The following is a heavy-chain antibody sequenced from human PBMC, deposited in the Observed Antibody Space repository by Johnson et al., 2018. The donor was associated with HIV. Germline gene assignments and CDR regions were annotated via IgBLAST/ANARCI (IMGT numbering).Heavy chain of an antibody. D-gene: IGHD6-13*01. CDR3: TTLGYTTRPRAFEI. CDR1: GFPFTDAW. V-gene: IGHV3-15*01. Sequence: VQLVESGGGLVPPGGSLRLSCAASGFPFTDAWMTWVRQAPGKGLEWVGQIKRKTDGGTTDYSAPVKGRFIISRDDSENTLYLQRNSLKTEDTAMYYCTTLGYTTRPRAFEIWGQGTVVTVSS. CDR2: IKRKTDGGTT. J-gene: IGHJ3*02.